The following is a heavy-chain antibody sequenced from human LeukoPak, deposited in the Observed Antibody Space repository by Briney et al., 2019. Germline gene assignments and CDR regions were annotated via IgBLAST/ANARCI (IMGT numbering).Heavy chain of an antibody. J-gene: IGHJ2*01. CDR1: GFTFSSYA. Sequence: PGGSLRLSCAASGFTFSSYAMNWVRQAPGKGLEWVSSISGGSNNINYAGSVKGRFTTSRDNSKNTLYLQMNSLRADDTAVYYCAKDQGTAIFGMIIPDWYFDLWGRGTLVTVSS. D-gene: IGHD3-3*01. CDR2: ISGGSNNI. V-gene: IGHV3-23*01. CDR3: AKDQGTAIFGMIIPDWYFDL.